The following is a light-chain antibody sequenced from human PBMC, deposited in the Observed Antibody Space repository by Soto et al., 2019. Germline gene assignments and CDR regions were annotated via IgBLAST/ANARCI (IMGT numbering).Light chain of an antibody. J-gene: IGKJ5*01. V-gene: IGKV2-28*01. CDR3: MQALQTPT. CDR1: QSLLHVTGYNY. Sequence: DIVMTQSPLSLPVTPGEPASISCRSSQSLLHVTGYNYLDWYLQKPGQSPQLLIYLGFNRASGVPDRFSGSGSGTDFTLKISRVEAEDVGVYYCMQALQTPTFRQGTRLEIK. CDR2: LGF.